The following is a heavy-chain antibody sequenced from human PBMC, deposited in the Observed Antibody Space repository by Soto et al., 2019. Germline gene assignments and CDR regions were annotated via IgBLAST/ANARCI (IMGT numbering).Heavy chain of an antibody. V-gene: IGHV3-30*18. CDR2: ISYDGSKK. D-gene: IGHD3-22*01. CDR1: DFTFSSCC. CDR3: AKDTYYHDTTGYYVFDY. J-gene: IGHJ4*02. Sequence: EGSLRLSWAASDFTFSSCCIHWVRQAPGKGLEWVAVISYDGSKKQYADSVKGRFTISRDNSKNTLHLQMNSLRAEDTAVYYCAKDTYYHDTTGYYVFDYWGQGT.